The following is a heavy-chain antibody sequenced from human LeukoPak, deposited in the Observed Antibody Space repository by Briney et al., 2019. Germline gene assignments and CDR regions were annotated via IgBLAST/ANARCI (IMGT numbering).Heavy chain of an antibody. Sequence: SETLSLTCTVSGGSISSSSYYWGWLRQPPGKGLEWVGSIYYSGSTYYNPSLKSRVTISVDTSKNQFSLKLSSVTAADTAVYYCARRGYYGSGSYYGDNWFDLWGQGTLVTVSS. D-gene: IGHD3-10*01. CDR1: GGSISSSSYY. J-gene: IGHJ5*02. CDR3: ARRGYYGSGSYYGDNWFDL. V-gene: IGHV4-39*01. CDR2: IYYSGST.